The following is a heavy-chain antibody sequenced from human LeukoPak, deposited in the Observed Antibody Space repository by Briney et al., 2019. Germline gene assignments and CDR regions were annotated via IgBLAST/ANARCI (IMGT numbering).Heavy chain of an antibody. V-gene: IGHV1-69*13. CDR2: IIPIFGTA. CDR3: ATSGVVVVPAAYTYYYYYYMDV. Sequence: ASVKVSCKASGGTFSSYAISWVRQAPGQGGEWWGGIIPIFGTANYAQKFQRRVTITAEESTSTAYMELSSLRSEDTAVYYCATSGVVVVPAAYTYYYYYYMDVWRKGTTVTVSS. CDR1: GGTFSSYA. D-gene: IGHD2-2*01. J-gene: IGHJ6*03.